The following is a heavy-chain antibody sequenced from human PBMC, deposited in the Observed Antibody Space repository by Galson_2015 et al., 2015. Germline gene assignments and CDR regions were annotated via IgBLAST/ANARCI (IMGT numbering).Heavy chain of an antibody. D-gene: IGHD3-22*01. J-gene: IGHJ3*02. V-gene: IGHV4-38-2*01. CDR1: GYSISSGYY. CDR2: VYHSGST. Sequence: CAVSGYSISSGYYWGWIRQPPGKGLEWIGNVYHSGSTYYNPSRKSRVTISVDTSKNQLSLKLSSVTAADTAVYFCARFGMGYFDTSGYYDAFDIWGQGTMVTVSS. CDR3: ARFGMGYFDTSGYYDAFDI.